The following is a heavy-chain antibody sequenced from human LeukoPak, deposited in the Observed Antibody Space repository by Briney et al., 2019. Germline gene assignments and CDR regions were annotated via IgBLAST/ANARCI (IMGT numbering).Heavy chain of an antibody. CDR1: GGSISSYY. J-gene: IGHJ4*02. CDR3: ARGATITMIVVLDY. D-gene: IGHD3-22*01. V-gene: IGHV4-34*01. CDR2: INHSGST. Sequence: SETLSLTCTVSGGSISSYYRSWIRQPPGKGLEWIGEINHSGSTNYNPSLKSRVTISVDTSKNQFSLKLSSVTAADTAVYYCARGATITMIVVLDYWGQGTLVTVSS.